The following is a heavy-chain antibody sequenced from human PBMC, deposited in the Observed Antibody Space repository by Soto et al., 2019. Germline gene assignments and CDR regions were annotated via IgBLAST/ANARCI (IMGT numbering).Heavy chain of an antibody. V-gene: IGHV4-59*01. D-gene: IGHD2-15*01. CDR1: GGSISSYY. CDR2: IYYSGST. J-gene: IGHJ4*02. CDR3: ARDVPVGGQESFFDY. Sequence: SDTLSLTFTVSGGSISSYYWSWIRQPPGKGLEWIGYIYYSGSTNYNPSLKSRVTISVDTSKNQFSLKLSSVTAADTAVYYCARDVPVGGQESFFDYWGQGTQVTVSS.